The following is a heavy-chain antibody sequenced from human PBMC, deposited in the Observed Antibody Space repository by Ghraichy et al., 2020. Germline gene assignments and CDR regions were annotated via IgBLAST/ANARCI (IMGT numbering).Heavy chain of an antibody. CDR1: GFTFSHYA. CDR3: VKTFALTGDY. J-gene: IGHJ4*02. CDR2: ISSNGDMI. D-gene: IGHD1-14*01. Sequence: GGSLRLSCSASGFTFSHYAMHWVRQAPGKGLEFVSAISSNGDMIFYSDSVKGRFTISRDNSKNTLYLQMSSLRAEDTAVYYCVKTFALTGDYWGQGTLVTVSS. V-gene: IGHV3-64D*06.